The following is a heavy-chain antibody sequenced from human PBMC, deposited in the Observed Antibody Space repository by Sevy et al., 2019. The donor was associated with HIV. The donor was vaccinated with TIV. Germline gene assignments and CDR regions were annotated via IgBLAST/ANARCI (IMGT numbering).Heavy chain of an antibody. D-gene: IGHD2-21*01. V-gene: IGHV4-59*01. CDR3: ARDSAVVPRALVY. CDR2: LYYSGSI. J-gene: IGHJ4*02. CDR1: GDSISSYF. Sequence: SETLSLTCNVSGDSISSYFWSWFRQPPGKVLEWIGYLYYSGSIEYNPSLRSRVTISVDTSKKHFSMKLRSVTAADTAMYYCARDSAVVPRALVYWGQGTLVTVSS.